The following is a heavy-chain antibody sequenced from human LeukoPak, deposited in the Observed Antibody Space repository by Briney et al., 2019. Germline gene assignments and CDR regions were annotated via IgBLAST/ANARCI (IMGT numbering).Heavy chain of an antibody. J-gene: IGHJ4*02. Sequence: ASVKVPCKASGYTFTAYYVHWVRQAPGQGLEWMGWINPNSGGTLYAQNFQGRVTMTRDTSISTAYMELSSLRSDDAAVYYCARAEAIDYWGQGTLVTVSS. CDR1: GYTFTAYY. V-gene: IGHV1-2*02. D-gene: IGHD5-12*01. CDR2: INPNSGGT. CDR3: ARAEAIDY.